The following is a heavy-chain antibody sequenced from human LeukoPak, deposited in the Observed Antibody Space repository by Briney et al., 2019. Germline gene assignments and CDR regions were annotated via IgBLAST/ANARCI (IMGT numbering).Heavy chain of an antibody. CDR2: ISANDGNT. J-gene: IGHJ4*02. CDR1: GYTFTSYG. V-gene: IGHV1-18*01. CDR3: ASHGHQRTFDY. Sequence: WASVKVSCKASGYTFTSYGISWVRQAPGQGLEWMGWISANDGNTNYAQKLQGRVTMTTDTSTNTAYMELGSLRSDDTAVYYCASHGHQRTFDYWGQRTLVTVSS.